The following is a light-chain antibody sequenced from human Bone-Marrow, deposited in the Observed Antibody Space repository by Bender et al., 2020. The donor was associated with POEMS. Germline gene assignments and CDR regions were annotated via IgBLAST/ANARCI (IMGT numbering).Light chain of an antibody. CDR2: EVK. CDR3: TSYGGTNILV. V-gene: IGLV2-8*01. CDR1: NGDVGVYRF. J-gene: IGLJ3*02. Sequence: QSALTQPPSASGSPGQSVSISCTGTNGDVGVYRFVSWYQQHPGKAPKLLIYEVKQRPSGFPDRFSDSKSGNTASLTVAGLQAEDEADYYCTSYGGTNILVFGGGPKLPVL.